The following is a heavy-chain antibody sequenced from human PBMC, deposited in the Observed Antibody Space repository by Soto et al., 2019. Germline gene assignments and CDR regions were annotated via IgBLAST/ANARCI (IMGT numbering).Heavy chain of an antibody. CDR1: GGTFSSYA. D-gene: IGHD4-17*01. CDR3: ASPFGATVSSTLPYYYYGMDV. CDR2: MIPIFGTA. Sequence: ASVKVSCKASGGTFSSYAISWVRQAPGQGLEWMGGMIPIFGTANYAQKFQGRVTITADESTSTAYMELSSLRSEDTAVYYCASPFGATVSSTLPYYYYGMDVWGQGTTVTVSS. J-gene: IGHJ6*02. V-gene: IGHV1-69*13.